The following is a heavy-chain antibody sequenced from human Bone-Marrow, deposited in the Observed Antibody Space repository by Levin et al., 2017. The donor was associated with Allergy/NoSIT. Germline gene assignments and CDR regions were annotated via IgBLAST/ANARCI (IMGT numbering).Heavy chain of an antibody. Sequence: AGGSLRLSCAASGFTFSSYSMNWVRQAPGKGLEWVSYISSSSSTIYYADSVKGRFTISRDNAKNSLYLQMNSLRAEDTAVYYCARRLIDYYYYYGMDVWGQGTTVTVSS. J-gene: IGHJ6*02. D-gene: IGHD3-22*01. CDR1: GFTFSSYS. CDR3: ARRLIDYYYYYGMDV. V-gene: IGHV3-48*04. CDR2: ISSSSSTI.